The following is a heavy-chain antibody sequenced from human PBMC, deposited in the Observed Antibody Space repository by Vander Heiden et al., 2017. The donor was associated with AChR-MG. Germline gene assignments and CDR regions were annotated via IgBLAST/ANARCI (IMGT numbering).Heavy chain of an antibody. V-gene: IGHV3-30*18. CDR3: AKDPNYGPYYYYGMDV. CDR2: ISYDGSNK. J-gene: IGHJ6*02. Sequence: QVQLVESGGGVVQPWRSLSLSCADSGSTFSSDGMHWVRQAPGKGLEWVAVISYDGSNKYYADSVKGRFTITRDNSKNTLYLQMNSLRAEDTAVYYCAKDPNYGPYYYYGMDVWGQGTTVTVSS. D-gene: IGHD3-10*01. CDR1: GSTFSSDG.